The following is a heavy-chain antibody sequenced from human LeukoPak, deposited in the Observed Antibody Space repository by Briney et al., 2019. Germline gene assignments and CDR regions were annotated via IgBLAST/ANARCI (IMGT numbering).Heavy chain of an antibody. V-gene: IGHV3-23*01. CDR2: VSGSGGST. D-gene: IGHD4-17*01. CDR1: GFTFSSYA. J-gene: IGHJ6*02. CDR3: ARHLYGDPTAYYYGMDV. Sequence: PGGSLRLSCAASGFTFSSYAMHGVPQAPGKGLDWVSAVSGSGGSTYSADSVKDRFTISRDNSKNTLYLQINSLRAEDTAVYYCARHLYGDPTAYYYGMDVWGQGTTVTVSS.